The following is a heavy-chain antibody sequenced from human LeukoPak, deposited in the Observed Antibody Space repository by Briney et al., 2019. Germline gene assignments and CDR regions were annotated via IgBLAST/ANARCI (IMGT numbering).Heavy chain of an antibody. CDR2: INPNSGGT. J-gene: IGHJ4*02. V-gene: IGHV1-2*06. Sequence: GASVKVSCKASGYTFTGYYMHWVRQAPGQGLEWMGRINPNSGGTNYAQKFQGRVTMTRDTSISTAYMELSRLRSDDTAVYYCAKGRIQLWFAFDYWGQGTLVTVSS. CDR1: GYTFTGYY. CDR3: AKGRIQLWFAFDY. D-gene: IGHD5-18*01.